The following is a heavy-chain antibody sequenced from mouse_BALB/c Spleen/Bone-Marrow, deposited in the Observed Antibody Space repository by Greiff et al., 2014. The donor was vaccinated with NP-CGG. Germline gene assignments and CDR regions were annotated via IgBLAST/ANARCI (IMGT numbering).Heavy chain of an antibody. CDR2: IDPANGNT. J-gene: IGHJ3*01. V-gene: IGHV14-3*02. CDR3: ARSLYDGYFSWFAY. Sequence: VQLQQPGAELVKPGASVKLSCTASGFNIKDTYMHWVKQRPEQGLEWIGRIDPANGNTKYDPKFQGKATITADTSSNTAYLQLGSLTSEDTAVYYCARSLYDGYFSWFAYWGQGTLVTVSA. CDR1: GFNIKDTY. D-gene: IGHD2-3*01.